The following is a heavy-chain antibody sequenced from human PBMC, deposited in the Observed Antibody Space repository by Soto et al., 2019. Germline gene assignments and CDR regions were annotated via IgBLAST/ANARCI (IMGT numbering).Heavy chain of an antibody. CDR2: IIPIFGTA. CDR1: GGTFSSYA. CDR3: ARDQDSVNVIKLLYYCGMDV. D-gene: IGHD3-10*01. Sequence: QVQLVQSGAEVKKPGSSVKVSCKASGGTFSSYAISWVRQAPGQGLEWMGGIIPIFGTANYAQKFQGRVTIXAXEXXSTAYMELSTLRSEDTAVYYCARDQDSVNVIKLLYYCGMDVWGQGTTVTVSS. V-gene: IGHV1-69*12. J-gene: IGHJ6*02.